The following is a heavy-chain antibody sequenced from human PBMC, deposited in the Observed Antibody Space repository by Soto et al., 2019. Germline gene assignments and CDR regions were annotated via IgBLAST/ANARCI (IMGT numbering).Heavy chain of an antibody. Sequence: EVQLVESGGGLVKPGGSLRLSCAASGFTFSSYSMNWVRQAPGKGLEWVSSISSSSYIYYADSVKGRFTISRDNAKNSLYLQMNGLRAEDTAVYYCARDSREWSGYGDDAFDIWGQGTMVTVSS. CDR1: GFTFSSYS. D-gene: IGHD5-12*01. J-gene: IGHJ3*02. V-gene: IGHV3-21*01. CDR3: ARDSREWSGYGDDAFDI. CDR2: ISSSSYI.